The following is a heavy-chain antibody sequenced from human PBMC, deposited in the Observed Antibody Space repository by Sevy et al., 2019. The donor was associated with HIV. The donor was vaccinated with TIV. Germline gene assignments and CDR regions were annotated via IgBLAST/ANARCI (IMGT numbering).Heavy chain of an antibody. CDR2: IRYDGSNK. V-gene: IGHV3-30*02. CDR1: GFTFSSYG. CDR3: ATRSLDDYSNYRLDY. D-gene: IGHD4-4*01. Sequence: GGSLRLSCAASGFTFSSYGMHWVRQAPGKGLEWVAFIRYDGSNKYYADSVKGRFTISRDNSKNTLYLQMNSLRAEDTAVYYCATRSLDDYSNYRLDYWGQGTLVTVSS. J-gene: IGHJ4*02.